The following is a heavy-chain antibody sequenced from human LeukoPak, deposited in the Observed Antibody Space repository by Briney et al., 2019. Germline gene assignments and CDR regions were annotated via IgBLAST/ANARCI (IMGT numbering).Heavy chain of an antibody. V-gene: IGHV3-33*01. CDR3: AREMYTVTNYYYYGMDV. J-gene: IGHJ6*02. CDR2: IWYDGSNK. Sequence: GGSLRLSCAASGFTFSSYGMHWVRQAPAKGLEWVAVIWYDGSNKYYADSVKGRFTISRDNSKNTLYLQMNSLRAEDTAVYYCAREMYTVTNYYYYGMDVWGQGTTVTVSS. D-gene: IGHD4-17*01. CDR1: GFTFSSYG.